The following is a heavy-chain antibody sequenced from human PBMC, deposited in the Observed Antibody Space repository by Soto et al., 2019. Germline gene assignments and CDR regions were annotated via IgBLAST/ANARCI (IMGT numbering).Heavy chain of an antibody. CDR2: INDGNGNT. D-gene: IGHD3-22*01. CDR1: GYTFTSYA. J-gene: IGHJ4*02. Sequence: QVQLVQSGAEVKKPGASVKVSCKASGYTFTSYAMHWVRQAPGQRLEWMGWINDGNGNTKYSQTFQVRVTITRDTSASTAYMELSSLRCEDTAVYDWARSIVVVTSFDYWGQGTLVAVSS. V-gene: IGHV1-3*01. CDR3: ARSIVVVTSFDY.